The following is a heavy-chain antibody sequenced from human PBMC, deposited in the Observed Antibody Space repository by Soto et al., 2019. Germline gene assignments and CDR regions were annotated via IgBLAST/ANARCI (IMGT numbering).Heavy chain of an antibody. V-gene: IGHV2-70*11. Sequence: SGPTLVKPTQTLTLTCTFSGFSLSTSGMCVSWIRQPPGKALEWLARIDWDDDKYYSTSLKTRLTISKDTSKNQVVLTMTNMDPVDTATYYCARIGQQPAPKGYYYYYMDVWGKGTTVTVSS. D-gene: IGHD6-13*01. J-gene: IGHJ6*03. CDR1: GFSLSTSGMC. CDR3: ARIGQQPAPKGYYYYYMDV. CDR2: IDWDDDK.